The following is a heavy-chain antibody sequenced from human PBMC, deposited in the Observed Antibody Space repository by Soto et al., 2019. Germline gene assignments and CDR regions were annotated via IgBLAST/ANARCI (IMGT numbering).Heavy chain of an antibody. J-gene: IGHJ4*02. CDR1: AASFLKYD. Sequence: SETLSHTSSVSAASFLKYDWPWIRQPPGKGLEWIGYIYFNGNTKYNPSLEGRLTISIDTSKKEFSLKLTSVTAADAAVYYCASVTFGGIVLAHWGQGTLVTVSS. V-gene: IGHV4-59*01. CDR2: IYFNGNT. CDR3: ASVTFGGIVLAH. D-gene: IGHD3-16*01.